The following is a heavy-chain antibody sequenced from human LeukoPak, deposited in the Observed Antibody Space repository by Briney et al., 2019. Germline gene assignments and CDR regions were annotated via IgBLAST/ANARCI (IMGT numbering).Heavy chain of an antibody. Sequence: GGSLRLSCAASGFTFDDYAMHWVRQAPGKGLEWVSLSSGDGVNTNYADSVKGRFTISRDNSKNYLYLQMNSLRIEDTALYYCVKDVGTGHYDFWSGYYFRWGQGTLVTVSS. CDR2: SSGDGVNT. CDR1: GFTFDDYA. J-gene: IGHJ4*02. D-gene: IGHD3-3*01. CDR3: VKDVGTGHYDFWSGYYFR. V-gene: IGHV3-43*02.